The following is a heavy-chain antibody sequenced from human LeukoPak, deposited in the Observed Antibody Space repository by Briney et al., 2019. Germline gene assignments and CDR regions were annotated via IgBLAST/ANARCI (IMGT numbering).Heavy chain of an antibody. V-gene: IGHV1-18*01. J-gene: IGHJ6*03. CDR3: ARGSEGGPRPFGGYYYMYV. D-gene: IGHD3-10*01. CDR2: ISAYNGNT. CDR1: GYTFTSYG. Sequence: ASVKVSCKASGYTFTSYGISWVRQAPGQGLEWMGWISAYNGNTNYAQKLQGRVTMTTDTSTSTAYMELRSLRSDDTAVYYCARGSEGGPRPFGGYYYMYVWGKGTTVTISS.